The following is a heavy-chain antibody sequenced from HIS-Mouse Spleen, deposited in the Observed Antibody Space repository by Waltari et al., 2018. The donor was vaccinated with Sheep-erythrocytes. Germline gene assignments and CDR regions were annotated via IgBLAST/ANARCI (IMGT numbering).Heavy chain of an antibody. Sequence: QLQLQESGPGLVKPSETLSLTCPVSGGSIISSSYYWGWIRQPPGKGLEWIGSIYYSGSTYYNPSLKSRVTISVDTSKNQFSLKLSSVTAADTAVYYCARVSVAARFDYWGQGTLVTVSS. CDR2: IYYSGST. D-gene: IGHD6-6*01. CDR3: ARVSVAARFDY. CDR1: GGSIISSSYY. V-gene: IGHV4-39*07. J-gene: IGHJ4*02.